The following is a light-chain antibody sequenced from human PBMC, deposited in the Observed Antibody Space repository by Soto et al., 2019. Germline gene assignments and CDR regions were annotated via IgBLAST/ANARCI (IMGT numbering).Light chain of an antibody. V-gene: IGLV3-21*02. CDR3: QVWDTTNPVI. CDR2: DDG. J-gene: IGLJ2*01. Sequence: SYELTQPPSVSVAPGQTARITCGGNNIEIKSVHWYQQKPGQAPVLVVYDDGDRTTGIPERFSGSKSGNMATLTTSRVEAGDEADYYCQVWDTTNPVIFGGGTQLTVL. CDR1: NIEIKS.